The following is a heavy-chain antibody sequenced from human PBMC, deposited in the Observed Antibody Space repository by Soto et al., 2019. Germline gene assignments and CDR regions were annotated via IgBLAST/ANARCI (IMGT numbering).Heavy chain of an antibody. CDR1: GGSISSYY. CDR2: IYYSGST. J-gene: IGHJ4*02. Sequence: QVQLQESGPGLVKPSETLSLTCTVSGGSISSYYWSWIRQPPGKGLEWIGYIYYSGSTNYNPSLKSRVTISVDTSKNQFSLTLSSVTAADTAVYYCARDHPIITIFGVVTHYFDYWGQGTLVTVSS. D-gene: IGHD3-3*01. V-gene: IGHV4-59*01. CDR3: ARDHPIITIFGVVTHYFDY.